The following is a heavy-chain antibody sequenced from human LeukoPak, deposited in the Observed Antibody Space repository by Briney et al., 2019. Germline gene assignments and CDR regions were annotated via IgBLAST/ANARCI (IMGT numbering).Heavy chain of an antibody. Sequence: QPGGSLRLSCAASGFTFDDYAMPWVRQAPGKGLEWVSGISWNSGSIGYADSVKGRFTISRDNAKNSLYLQMNSLRAEDTAVYYCAREREGLRFFPLYYYYGMDVWGQGTTVTVSS. CDR3: AREREGLRFFPLYYYYGMDV. D-gene: IGHD3-3*01. CDR2: ISWNSGSI. J-gene: IGHJ6*02. CDR1: GFTFDDYA. V-gene: IGHV3-9*01.